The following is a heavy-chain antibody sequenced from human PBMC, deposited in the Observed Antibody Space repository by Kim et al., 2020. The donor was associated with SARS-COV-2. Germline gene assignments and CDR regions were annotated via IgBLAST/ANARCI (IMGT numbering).Heavy chain of an antibody. D-gene: IGHD3-10*01. CDR2: IYPGDSDT. CDR1: GYSFTSYW. Sequence: GESLKISCKGSGYSFTSYWIGWVRQMPGKGLEWMGIIYPGDSDTRYSPSFQGQVTISADKSISTAYLQWSSLKASDTAMYYCARRRFDYGSGSYYNPNNWFDPWGQGTLVTVSS. V-gene: IGHV5-51*01. CDR3: ARRRFDYGSGSYYNPNNWFDP. J-gene: IGHJ5*02.